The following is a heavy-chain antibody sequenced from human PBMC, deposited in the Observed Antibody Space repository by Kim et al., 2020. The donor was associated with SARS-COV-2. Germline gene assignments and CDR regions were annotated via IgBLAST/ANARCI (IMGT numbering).Heavy chain of an antibody. D-gene: IGHD2-8*02. CDR3: ARHGGGSIVLLVYAAYFDY. CDR2: IYYSGST. CDR1: GGSISSSSYY. J-gene: IGHJ4*01. V-gene: IGHV4-39*01. Sequence: SETLSLTCTVSGGSISSSSYYWGWIRQPPGKGLEWIGSIYYSGSTYYNPSLKSRVTISVDTSKNQFSLKLSSVTAADTAVYYCARHGGGSIVLLVYAAYFDYWGQGTLVPVSS.